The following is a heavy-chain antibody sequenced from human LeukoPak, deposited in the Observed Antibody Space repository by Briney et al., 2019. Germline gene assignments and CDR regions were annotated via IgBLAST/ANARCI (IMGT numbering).Heavy chain of an antibody. V-gene: IGHV4-39*01. CDR2: IYYSGST. J-gene: IGHJ5*02. CDR3: ARREGSSWSRKGSWFDP. Sequence: AETLSLTCTVSGGSISSSSYYWGWIRQPPGKGLEWIGSIYYSGSTYYNPSLKSRVTISVDTSKNQFSLKLSSVTAADTAVYYCARREGSSWSRKGSWFDPWGQGTLFTVSP. D-gene: IGHD6-13*01. CDR1: GGSISSSSYY.